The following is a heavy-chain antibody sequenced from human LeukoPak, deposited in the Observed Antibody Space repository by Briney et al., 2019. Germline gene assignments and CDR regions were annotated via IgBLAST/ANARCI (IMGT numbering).Heavy chain of an antibody. CDR1: GGSISSSNW. D-gene: IGHD3-16*01. Sequence: PSETLSLTCAVSGGSISSSNWWSWVRQPPGKGLEWIGEIYHSGSTNYNPSLKSRVTTSVDTSKNQFSLKVSSVTAADTAVYYCARVKDPGGYYYYYYMDIWGKGNTVTVSS. CDR2: IYHSGST. V-gene: IGHV4-4*02. J-gene: IGHJ6*03. CDR3: ARVKDPGGYYYYYYMDI.